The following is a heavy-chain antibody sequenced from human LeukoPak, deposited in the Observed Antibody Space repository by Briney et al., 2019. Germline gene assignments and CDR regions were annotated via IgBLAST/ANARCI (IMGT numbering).Heavy chain of an antibody. V-gene: IGHV3-74*03. J-gene: IGHJ4*02. CDR1: GFTFSRYW. CDR3: AGGAYGFEY. D-gene: IGHD2-21*01. Sequence: PGGSLRLSCAASGFTFSRYWMHWVRQAPGKGLMWVSRISPDGSTTLYADSVKGRFTISRDNAKNTLYLQMNSLRAEDTAVYYCAGGAYGFEYWGQGSLVTVSS. CDR2: ISPDGSTT.